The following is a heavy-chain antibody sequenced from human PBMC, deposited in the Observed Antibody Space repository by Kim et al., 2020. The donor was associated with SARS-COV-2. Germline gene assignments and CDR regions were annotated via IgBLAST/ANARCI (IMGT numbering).Heavy chain of an antibody. J-gene: IGHJ4*02. Sequence: NNNPTRKSRVTISVDKTQNQFSLKLSSVTAADTAVYYCARGVGQYFDYWGQGTLVTVSS. CDR3: ARGVGQYFDY. D-gene: IGHD2-15*01. V-gene: IGHV4-4*02.